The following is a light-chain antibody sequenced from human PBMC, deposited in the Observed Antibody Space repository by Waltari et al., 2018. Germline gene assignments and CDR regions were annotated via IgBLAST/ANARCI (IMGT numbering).Light chain of an antibody. Sequence: DIQMTQSPSSVSASVGDRVTITCRASQGMSIWLAWYQQKPGKAPKLLIYAASSLQSGVPSRLSGSGSGTDCTLTISSLQPEDFATYYCQQANSFPRGFTFGPGTKVDIK. CDR2: AAS. V-gene: IGKV1-12*01. CDR1: QGMSIW. J-gene: IGKJ3*01. CDR3: QQANSFPRGFT.